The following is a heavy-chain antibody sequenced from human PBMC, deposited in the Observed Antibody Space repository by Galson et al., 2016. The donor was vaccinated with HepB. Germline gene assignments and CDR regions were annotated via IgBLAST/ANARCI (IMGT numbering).Heavy chain of an antibody. V-gene: IGHV1-46*03. CDR1: GFTFRNYN. CDR2: INRGGPGT. J-gene: IGHJ4*02. D-gene: IGHD1-1*01. Sequence: SVKVSCKASGFTFRNYNMHWVRQAPGQGLEWMGIINRGGPGTIYAQKFQDRLTMTSDTSTSTVYMELSSLRSEDTALYYCTREYNWAIDYWGQGTLVTVSS. CDR3: TREYNWAIDY.